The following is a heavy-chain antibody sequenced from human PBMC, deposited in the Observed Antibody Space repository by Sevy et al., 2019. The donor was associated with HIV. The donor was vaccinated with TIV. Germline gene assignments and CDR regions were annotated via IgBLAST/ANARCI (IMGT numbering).Heavy chain of an antibody. J-gene: IGHJ5*02. CDR3: VSMVRGVNYH. D-gene: IGHD3-10*01. V-gene: IGHV3-23*01. Sequence: GGSLRLSCAASGFTFSSYAMSWVRQAPGKGLEWVSAIRGSGGSTYYADSVKGRFTISRDNSKNTLYLQMNSLRAEDTAVYYCVSMVRGVNYHWGQGTLVTVSS. CDR1: GFTFSSYA. CDR2: IRGSGGST.